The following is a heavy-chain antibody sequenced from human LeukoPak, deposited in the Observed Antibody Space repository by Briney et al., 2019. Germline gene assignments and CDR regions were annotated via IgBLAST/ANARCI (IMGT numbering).Heavy chain of an antibody. CDR2: FDPEDGET. J-gene: IGHJ4*02. CDR3: ATTPLVYDSSGYYSNFDY. Sequence: ASVKVSCKVSGYTLTELSMHWVRQAPGKGLEWMGGFDPEDGETIYARKFQGRVTMTEDTSTDTAYMELSSLRSEGTAVYYCATTPLVYDSSGYYSNFDYWGQGTLVTVSS. D-gene: IGHD3-22*01. CDR1: GYTLTELS. V-gene: IGHV1-24*01.